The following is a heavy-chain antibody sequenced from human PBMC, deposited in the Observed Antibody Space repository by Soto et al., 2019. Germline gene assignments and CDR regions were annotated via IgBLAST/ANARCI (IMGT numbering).Heavy chain of an antibody. D-gene: IGHD2-15*01. CDR2: INAGNGNT. CDR1: GYTFTSYA. J-gene: IGHJ4*02. CDR3: ATSEGYGVFDY. V-gene: IGHV1-3*01. Sequence: QVPLVQSGAEVKKPGASVKVSCQASGYTFTSYAMHWVRQAPGQRLEWMGWINAGNGNTKYSQKFQGRVTITRDTSASTAYMELSSLRSEDTAVYYCATSEGYGVFDYWGQGTLVTVSS.